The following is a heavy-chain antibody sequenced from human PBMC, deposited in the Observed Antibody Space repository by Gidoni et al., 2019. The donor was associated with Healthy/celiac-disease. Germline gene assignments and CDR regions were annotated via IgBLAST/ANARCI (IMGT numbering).Heavy chain of an antibody. Sequence: EVQLVESGGGWVKHGGSLRLSCAASGFTFSSYDMHWVRQATGKCLDSSSAIRTAGDPYSPGSVKGRFTISREQAKTSLYLQMISLRAGDTAVYYCARAGGDYVLAYWGQVTLVPVSS. CDR1: GFTFSSYD. J-gene: IGHJ4*02. CDR3: ARAGGDYVLAY. V-gene: IGHV3-13*05. CDR2: IRTAGDP. D-gene: IGHD4-17*01.